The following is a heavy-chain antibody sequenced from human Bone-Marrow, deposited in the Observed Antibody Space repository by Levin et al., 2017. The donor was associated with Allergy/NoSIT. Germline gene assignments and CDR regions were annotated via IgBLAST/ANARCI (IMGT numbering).Heavy chain of an antibody. D-gene: IGHD3-22*01. CDR1: GASISSSYW. Sequence: PSETLSLTCAVSGASISSSYWWTWVRQPPGKGLEWIGEIYHSGSTNFIPSLKSRVTLLVDKSKNQFSLRLDSVTAADTAVYYCARAGVTFIIVDWGQGTQVTVSS. CDR3: ARAGVTFIIVD. CDR2: IYHSGST. J-gene: IGHJ4*02. V-gene: IGHV4-4*02.